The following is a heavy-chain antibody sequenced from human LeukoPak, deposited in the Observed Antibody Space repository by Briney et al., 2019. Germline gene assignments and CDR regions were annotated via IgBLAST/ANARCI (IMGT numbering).Heavy chain of an antibody. J-gene: IGHJ4*02. D-gene: IGHD2/OR15-2a*01. CDR2: IYPGDSDT. CDR1: GYSFTNYW. CDR3: ARFAYGNGNFPGHY. Sequence: GKSLKISCKGSGYSFTNYWIGWVRQIPGKGLEWMGIIYPGDSDTRYSPSFQGQVTISADKSISTVYLQWSSLKASDTAMYYCARFAYGNGNFPGHYWGQGTLVTVSS. V-gene: IGHV5-51*01.